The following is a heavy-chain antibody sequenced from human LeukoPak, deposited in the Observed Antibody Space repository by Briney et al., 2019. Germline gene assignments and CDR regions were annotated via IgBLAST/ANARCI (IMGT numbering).Heavy chain of an antibody. Sequence: GAPVKVSCKASGYTFTSYAMNWVRQAPGQGLEWMGWINTNTGNPTYAQGFTGRFVFSLDTSVSTAYLQISSLKAEDTAVYYCARTYCSSTSCLYYYYGMDVWGQGTTVTVSS. V-gene: IGHV7-4-1*02. D-gene: IGHD2-2*01. CDR2: INTNTGNP. CDR3: ARTYCSSTSCLYYYYGMDV. CDR1: GYTFTSYA. J-gene: IGHJ6*02.